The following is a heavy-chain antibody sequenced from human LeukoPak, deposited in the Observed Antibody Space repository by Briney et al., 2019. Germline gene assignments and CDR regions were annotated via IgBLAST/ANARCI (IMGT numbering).Heavy chain of an antibody. D-gene: IGHD3-10*01. CDR1: GYTFTSYY. Sequence: ASVKVSCKASGYTFTSYYMHWVRQAPGQGLEWMGIINPGGGSTSYAQKFQGRVTMTRDTSTSTVYMELSSLRSEDTAVYYCAKGSDPFRWFGEFNVKLPRPIRHYYFDPWGQGTLVTVSS. V-gene: IGHV1-46*01. CDR3: AKGSDPFRWFGEFNVKLPRPIRHYYFDP. CDR2: INPGGGST. J-gene: IGHJ4*02.